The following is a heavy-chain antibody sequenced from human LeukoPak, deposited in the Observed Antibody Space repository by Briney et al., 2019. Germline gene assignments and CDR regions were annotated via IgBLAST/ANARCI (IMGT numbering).Heavy chain of an antibody. CDR3: AKDCSGGSCYSAYYYYGMDV. V-gene: IGHV3-23*01. Sequence: GGSLRLSCAASGFTFSSYAMSWVRQAPGKGLEWVSAISGSGGSTYYADSVTGRFTISRDNSKNTLYLQMNSLRAEDTAVYYCAKDCSGGSCYSAYYYYGMDVWGQGTTVTVSS. CDR2: ISGSGGST. D-gene: IGHD2-15*01. J-gene: IGHJ6*02. CDR1: GFTFSSYA.